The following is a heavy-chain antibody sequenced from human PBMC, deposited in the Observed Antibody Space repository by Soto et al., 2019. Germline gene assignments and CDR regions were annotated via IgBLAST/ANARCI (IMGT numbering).Heavy chain of an antibody. V-gene: IGHV3-21*01. CDR2: VSSSSSYI. Sequence: GGSLRLSCAASGFTFSSYSMNWVRQAPGKGLEWVSSVSSSSSYIYYADSVKGRFTNSRDNAKNSLYLQMNSLRAEDTAVYYCARDTAPSNYWGQGTLVTVSS. J-gene: IGHJ4*02. CDR3: ARDTAPSNY. CDR1: GFTFSSYS.